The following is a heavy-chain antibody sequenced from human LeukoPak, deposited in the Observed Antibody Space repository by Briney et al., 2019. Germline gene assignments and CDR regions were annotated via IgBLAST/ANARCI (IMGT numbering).Heavy chain of an antibody. J-gene: IGHJ4*02. CDR2: IKIKTDGGTT. D-gene: IGHD3-10*01. CDR3: TSGHMVRGPGYFDY. Sequence: GGSLRLSCAASGFTFSNVWMSWVRQAPGKGLEWVGRIKIKTDGGTTDYAAPVKGRFTISRDDSKNTLYLQMNSLKTEDTAVYYCTSGHMVRGPGYFDYWGQGTLVTVSS. CDR1: GFTFSNVW. V-gene: IGHV3-15*01.